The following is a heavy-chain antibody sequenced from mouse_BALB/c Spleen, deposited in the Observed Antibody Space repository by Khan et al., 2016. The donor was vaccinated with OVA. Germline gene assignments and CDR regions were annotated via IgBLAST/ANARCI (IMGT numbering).Heavy chain of an antibody. D-gene: IGHD1-2*01. V-gene: IGHV1-4*01. CDR1: GYTFTSNT. CDR3: ARRTTAYAMDY. CDR2: INPRRGYT. J-gene: IGHJ4*01. Sequence: QVQLQQSGAEPARPGASVKMSCTASGYTFTSNTMHWVKQRPGQGLEWIGYINPRRGYTNYNQKFNDKATLTADKSSSTAYSQLSRLTSEDSAVYDCARRTTAYAMDYWGQGTSVTVSS.